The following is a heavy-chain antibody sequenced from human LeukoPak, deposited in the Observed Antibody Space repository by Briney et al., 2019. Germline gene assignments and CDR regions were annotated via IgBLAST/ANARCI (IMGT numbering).Heavy chain of an antibody. CDR1: GGSISSSNYC. CDR3: ARHGFGGYCSGSSCYFAY. V-gene: IGHV4-39*01. CDR2: ICYSGSTYSSGST. D-gene: IGHD2-15*01. J-gene: IGHJ4*02. Sequence: PSETLSLTCTVSGGSISSSNYCGGWIRQPPGKGLEWIVSICYSGSTYSSGSTYYNPSLKSRVTISVDTSNNQFSLKLSSVTAADTAVYYCARHGFGGYCSGSSCYFAYWGQGTLVTVSS.